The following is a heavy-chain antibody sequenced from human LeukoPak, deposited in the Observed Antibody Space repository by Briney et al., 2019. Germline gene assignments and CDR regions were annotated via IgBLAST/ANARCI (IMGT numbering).Heavy chain of an antibody. V-gene: IGHV1-18*01. CDR3: ARGIVVATAISPRSEYFQH. CDR2: ISVYNGNT. Sequence: ASVKVSCKASGYIFTSYGISWVRQAPGQGLEWMGWISVYNGNTNYAQKLQGRVTMTTDTSTSTAYMELRSLRSDDTAVYYCARGIVVATAISPRSEYFQHWGQGTLGTVSS. D-gene: IGHD2-21*02. CDR1: GYIFTSYG. J-gene: IGHJ1*01.